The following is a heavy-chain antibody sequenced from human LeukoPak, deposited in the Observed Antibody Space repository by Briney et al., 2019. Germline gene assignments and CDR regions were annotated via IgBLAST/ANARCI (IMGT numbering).Heavy chain of an antibody. J-gene: IGHJ4*02. CDR3: AKDRRITMAGTVDYLDY. D-gene: IGHD6-19*01. V-gene: IGHV3-23*01. CDR1: GFTFNNYA. Sequence: GGSLRLSCAASGFTFNNYAMSWVRQAPGKGLEWVSSICGSGGNTYYADSVKGRFTISRDNSKNTLYLQMNSLRAADTAVYCCAKDRRITMAGTVDYLDYWGQGTLVTVSS. CDR2: ICGSGGNT.